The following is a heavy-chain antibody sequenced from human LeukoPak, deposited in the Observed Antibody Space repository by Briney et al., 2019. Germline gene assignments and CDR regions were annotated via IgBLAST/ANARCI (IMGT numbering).Heavy chain of an antibody. J-gene: IGHJ3*02. CDR3: ARQRNSRASDAFDI. Sequence: ASVKVSCKASGYTFTSYDINWVRQATGQGLEWMGWMNPNSGNTGYVQKFQGRVTITRNTSISTAYMELSSLRSEDTAVYYCARQRNSRASDAFDIWGQGTMVTVSS. CDR2: MNPNSGNT. V-gene: IGHV1-8*03. D-gene: IGHD1-1*01. CDR1: GYTFTSYD.